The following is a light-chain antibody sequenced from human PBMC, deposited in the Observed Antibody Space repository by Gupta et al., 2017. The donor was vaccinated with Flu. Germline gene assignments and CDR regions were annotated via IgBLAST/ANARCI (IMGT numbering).Light chain of an antibody. CDR3: CSYAGSSTVV. CDR1: SSDVGSYNL. Sequence: QSALTQPASVSGSPGQSITISCTGTSSDVGSYNLVSWYKQHPGKVPKRKMYEGSKRPSGVSNRGAGSKSGTNDSPTLSGLQPENEGDDDCCSYAGSSTVVFGGGTKLTVL. J-gene: IGLJ2*01. V-gene: IGLV2-23*01. CDR2: EGS.